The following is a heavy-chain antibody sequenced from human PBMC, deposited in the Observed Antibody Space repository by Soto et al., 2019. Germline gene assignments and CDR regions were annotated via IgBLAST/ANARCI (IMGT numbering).Heavy chain of an antibody. CDR2: ISAYNGNT. J-gene: IGHJ4*02. CDR1: GYTFTSYG. CDR3: GRDSWRCGYYDY. V-gene: IGHV1-18*01. Sequence: ASVKVSCKASGYTFTSYGISWVRQAPGQGLEWMGWISAYNGNTNYAQKLQGRVTMTTDTSTSTAYMELRSLRSDDTAVYYCGRDSWRCGYYDYWGQGTLVTVSS. D-gene: IGHD3-22*01.